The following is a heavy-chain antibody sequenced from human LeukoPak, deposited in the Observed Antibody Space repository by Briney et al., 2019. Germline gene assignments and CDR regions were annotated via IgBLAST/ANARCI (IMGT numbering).Heavy chain of an antibody. Sequence: GASVKVSCKASGYTFTGNYMHWVRQAPGQGFEWMGWINPNSGGTNYAQKFQGRVTMTRDTSISTAYMELSRLRSDDTAVYYCARKSLGYCSSTSCYGSMDVWGKGTTVTVSS. CDR2: INPNSGGT. CDR1: GYTFTGNY. CDR3: ARKSLGYCSSTSCYGSMDV. V-gene: IGHV1-2*02. D-gene: IGHD2-2*01. J-gene: IGHJ6*03.